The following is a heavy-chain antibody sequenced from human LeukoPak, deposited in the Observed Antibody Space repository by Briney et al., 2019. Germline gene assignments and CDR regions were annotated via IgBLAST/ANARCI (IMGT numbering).Heavy chain of an antibody. J-gene: IGHJ3*02. D-gene: IGHD3-9*01. V-gene: IGHV3-30-3*01. CDR1: GFTFSSYA. CDR3: ARESYDILTGYYSGAFDI. CDR2: ISYDGSNK. Sequence: PGGSLRLSCAASGFTFSSYAMHWVRQAPGKGLEWVAVISYDGSNKYYADSVKGRFTISRDNSKNTLYLQMNSLRAEDTAVYYCARESYDILTGYYSGAFDIWGQGTKVTVSS.